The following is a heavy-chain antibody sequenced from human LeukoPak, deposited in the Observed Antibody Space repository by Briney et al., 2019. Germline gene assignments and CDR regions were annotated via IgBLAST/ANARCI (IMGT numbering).Heavy chain of an antibody. V-gene: IGHV1-18*01. Sequence: GASVKVSCKASGYTFTSYGISWVRQAPGQGLEWMGWISVYNGNTNYAQKLQGRATMTTDTSTSTAYMELRSLRSDDTAVYFCARDLKSVGDSGSYYRGQGTLVTVSS. D-gene: IGHD3-10*01. CDR3: ARDLKSVGDSGSYY. J-gene: IGHJ4*02. CDR1: GYTFTSYG. CDR2: ISVYNGNT.